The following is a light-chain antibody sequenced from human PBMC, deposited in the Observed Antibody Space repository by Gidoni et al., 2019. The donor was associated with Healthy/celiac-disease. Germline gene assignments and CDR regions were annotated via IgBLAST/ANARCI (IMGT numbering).Light chain of an antibody. CDR1: KLGDKY. V-gene: IGLV3-1*01. CDR2: QDS. CDR3: QAWDSSTAV. J-gene: IGLJ1*01. Sequence: SYELTPPPSVSVSPAQTASITCSGDKLGDKYACWYQQKPGQSPVLVIYQDSKRPSGIPERFSGSNSGNTATLTISGTQAMDEADYYCQAWDSSTAVFGTGTKVTVL.